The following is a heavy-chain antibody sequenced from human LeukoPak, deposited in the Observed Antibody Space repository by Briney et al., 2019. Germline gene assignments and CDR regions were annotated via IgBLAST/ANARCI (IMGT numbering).Heavy chain of an antibody. CDR1: GYIFPSYG. Sequence: ASVKVSCKASGYIFPSYGISWLRQAPGQGLEWMGWISAYNGDTDYAQNLQGRFTMTTDTSTSTAYMELRSLRSDDTAVYYCARVGYYDVLTGYCDYWGQGTLVTVSS. J-gene: IGHJ4*02. CDR2: ISAYNGDT. V-gene: IGHV1-18*01. D-gene: IGHD3-9*01. CDR3: ARVGYYDVLTGYCDY.